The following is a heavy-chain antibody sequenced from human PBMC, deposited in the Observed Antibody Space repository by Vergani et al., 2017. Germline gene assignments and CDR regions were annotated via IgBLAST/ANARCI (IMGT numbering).Heavy chain of an antibody. J-gene: IGHJ4*02. D-gene: IGHD3-3*01. CDR3: ARESPYDFWSGYHEGLDY. CDR2: IKQDGSEK. V-gene: IGHV3-7*01. CDR1: GFTFSTYW. Sequence: EVHLVESGGGLVRPGASLKLSCAASGFTFSTYWMSWVRQAPGKGLEWVASIKQDGSEKQYVGSVKGRFTISRDNSKNTLYLQMNSLRAEDTAVYYCARESPYDFWSGYHEGLDYWGQGTLVTVSS.